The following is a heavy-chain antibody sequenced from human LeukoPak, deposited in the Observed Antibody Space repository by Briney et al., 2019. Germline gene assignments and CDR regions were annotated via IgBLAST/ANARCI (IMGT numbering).Heavy chain of an antibody. Sequence: GGSLRLSCAASGFTFSSYWMSWVPQAPGRGVEWVSVIYSGGSTYYADSVKGRFTISRDNSKNTLYLQMNSLRAEDTAVYYCARGRSAAFDIWGQGTMVTVSS. CDR1: GFTFSSYW. V-gene: IGHV3-53*01. CDR2: IYSGGST. D-gene: IGHD2-15*01. J-gene: IGHJ3*02. CDR3: ARGRSAAFDI.